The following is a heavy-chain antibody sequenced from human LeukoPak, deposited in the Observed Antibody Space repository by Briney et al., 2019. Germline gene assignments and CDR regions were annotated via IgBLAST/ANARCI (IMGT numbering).Heavy chain of an antibody. Sequence: ASVKVSCKASGYTFTSYGISWVRQAPGQGLEWMGWISAYNGNTNYAQKLQGRVTMTTDTSTSTAYMELRGLRSDDTAVYYCARPISGSYLGGLDSWGQGTLVTVSS. J-gene: IGHJ5*01. CDR2: ISAYNGNT. CDR3: ARPISGSYLGGLDS. V-gene: IGHV1-18*01. D-gene: IGHD1-26*01. CDR1: GYTFTSYG.